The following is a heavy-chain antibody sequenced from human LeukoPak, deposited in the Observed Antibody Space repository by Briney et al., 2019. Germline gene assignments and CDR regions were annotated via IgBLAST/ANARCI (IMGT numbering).Heavy chain of an antibody. V-gene: IGHV1-18*01. J-gene: IGHJ6*02. CDR2: ISAYNGNT. CDR1: GYTFTSYG. CDR3: ARDPPYCSGGSCPRYYYYYGMDV. D-gene: IGHD2-15*01. Sequence: ASVKVSCKASGYTFTSYGISWVRQAPGQGLEWMGWISAYNGNTNYAQKLQGRVTMTTDTSTSTAYMGLRSLRSDDTAVYYCARDPPYCSGGSCPRYYYYYGMDVWGQGTRVTVSS.